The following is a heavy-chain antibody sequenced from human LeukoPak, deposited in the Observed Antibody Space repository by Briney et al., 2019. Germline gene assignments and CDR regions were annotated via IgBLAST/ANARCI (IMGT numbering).Heavy chain of an antibody. Sequence: GGSLRLSCAASGFTFSSYGMHWVRQAPGKGLEWVAVISYDGSNKCYADSVKGRFTISRDNSKNTLYLQMNSLRAEDTAVYYCAKDLGSSWYCLGYWGQGTLVTVSS. J-gene: IGHJ4*02. CDR2: ISYDGSNK. V-gene: IGHV3-30*18. D-gene: IGHD6-13*01. CDR1: GFTFSSYG. CDR3: AKDLGSSWYCLGY.